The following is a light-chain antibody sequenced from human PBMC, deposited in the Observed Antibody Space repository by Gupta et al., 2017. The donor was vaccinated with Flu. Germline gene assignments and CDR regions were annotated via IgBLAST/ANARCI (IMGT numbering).Light chain of an antibody. CDR2: AAS. J-gene: IGKJ4*01. CDR1: QGISNY. Sequence: DIQMTQSPSSLSPSVGDRVTITCRASQGISNYLAWYQQKPGKVPKLLIYAASTLQSGVPSRFSGSGSGTDFTLTISSLQPEDIATYYCQKYNSALTFGGGTKVEIK. V-gene: IGKV1-27*01. CDR3: QKYNSALT.